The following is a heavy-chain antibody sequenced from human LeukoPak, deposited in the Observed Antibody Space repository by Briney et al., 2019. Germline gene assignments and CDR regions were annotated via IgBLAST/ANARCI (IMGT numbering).Heavy chain of an antibody. Sequence: ASVKVSCEASGYTFTSYAMHWVRQAPGQRLEWMGWINAGNDYTKYSQKFQGRVTITRDTSASTGYMELSSLRSEDTAVYYCARAAVSLDVWGQGTTVTVSS. J-gene: IGHJ6*02. CDR1: GYTFTSYA. V-gene: IGHV1-3*01. CDR2: INAGNDYT. D-gene: IGHD6-19*01. CDR3: ARAAVSLDV.